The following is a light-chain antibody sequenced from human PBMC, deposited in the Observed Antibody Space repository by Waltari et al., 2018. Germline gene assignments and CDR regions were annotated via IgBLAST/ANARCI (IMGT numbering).Light chain of an antibody. CDR2: EVS. Sequence: DIVMTQSPLSLSVTPGQPASISCKSSQGLLHSDGKTYLCLHVYKPGQSPQLLIYEVSGRLSGVSDRFSGSGSATDFTLKSSRVEAGDVGVYFCMQGRHPWTFGQGTKVDIK. J-gene: IGKJ1*01. CDR3: MQGRHPWT. V-gene: IGKV2-29*02. CDR1: QGLLHSDGKTY.